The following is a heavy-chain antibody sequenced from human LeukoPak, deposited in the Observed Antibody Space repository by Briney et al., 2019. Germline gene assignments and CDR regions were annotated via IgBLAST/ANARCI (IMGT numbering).Heavy chain of an antibody. CDR2: IKEDGGEK. D-gene: IGHD2-15*01. CDR1: GFTFSNNL. Sequence: GGSLRLSCAASGFTFSNNLMSWVRQAPGKGLECVANIKEDGGEKYYVDSVKGRFTISRDNAKNTLYLQMNSLRAKDTAVYYCARDRRYSTYYFDYWGQGTLVTVSS. V-gene: IGHV3-7*01. J-gene: IGHJ4*02. CDR3: ARDRRYSTYYFDY.